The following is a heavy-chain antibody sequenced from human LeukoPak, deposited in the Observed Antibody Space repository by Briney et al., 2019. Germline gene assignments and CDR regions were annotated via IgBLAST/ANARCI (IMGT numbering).Heavy chain of an antibody. J-gene: IGHJ4*02. CDR1: GFTFSSYG. CDR3: ARADSSGYYSANPDY. V-gene: IGHV3-33*01. D-gene: IGHD3-22*01. Sequence: GGSLRLSCAASGFTFSSYGMHWVRQAPGKGLEWVAVIWYDGSNKYYADSVKGRFTISRDNSKNTLYLQMNSLRAEDTAEYYCARADSSGYYSANPDYWGQGTLVTVSS. CDR2: IWYDGSNK.